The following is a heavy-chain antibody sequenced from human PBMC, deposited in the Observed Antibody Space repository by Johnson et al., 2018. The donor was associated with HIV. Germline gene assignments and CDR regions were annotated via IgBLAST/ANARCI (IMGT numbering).Heavy chain of an antibody. J-gene: IGHJ3*02. D-gene: IGHD3-10*01. Sequence: QVQLVESGGGVVQPGGSLRLSCAASGFTFSSYGMHWVRQATGKGLEWVAFIRYGGNNKYYADSVKGRFTISRDNSKNTLYLQMIGLRAEDTAMYFCARQTLRAFDIWGKGTMVTVSS. V-gene: IGHV3-30*02. CDR3: ARQTLRAFDI. CDR1: GFTFSSYG. CDR2: IRYGGNNK.